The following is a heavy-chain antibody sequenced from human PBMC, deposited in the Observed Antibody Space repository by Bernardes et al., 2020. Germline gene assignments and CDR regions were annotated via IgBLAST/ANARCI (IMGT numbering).Heavy chain of an antibody. J-gene: IGHJ1*01. Sequence: GGSLTLSCTASGFTVGGYAMSWFRQAPGKGLEWVGFIRTKAYGWTTEYAASVKGRFTISRDDSKSIAYLQMNSLKTEDTAVYYCTRAGKIAAAGTLYFQHWGQGTLVTVSS. V-gene: IGHV3-49*03. CDR1: GFTVGGYA. D-gene: IGHD6-13*01. CDR2: IRTKAYGWTT. CDR3: TRAGKIAAAGTLYFQH.